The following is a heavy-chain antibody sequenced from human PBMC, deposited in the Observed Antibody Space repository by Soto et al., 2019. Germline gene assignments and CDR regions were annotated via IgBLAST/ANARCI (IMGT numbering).Heavy chain of an antibody. D-gene: IGHD1-1*01. CDR3: AREVQVGDIDY. J-gene: IGHJ4*02. CDR2: IWYDGSNK. CDR1: GFTFSSYG. V-gene: IGHV3-33*01. Sequence: QVQLVESGGGVVQPGRSLRLSCAASGFTFSSYGMHWVRQAPGKGLEWAAVIWYDGSNKYYADSVKGRFTISRDNSKNTLYLQMNSLRAEDTAVYYCAREVQVGDIDYWGQGTLVTVSS.